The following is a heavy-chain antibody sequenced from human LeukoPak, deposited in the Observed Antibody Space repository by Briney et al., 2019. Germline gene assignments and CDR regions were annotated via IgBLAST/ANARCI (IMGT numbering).Heavy chain of an antibody. CDR3: ARETEDRGPFDY. J-gene: IGHJ4*02. V-gene: IGHV3-23*01. Sequence: GGSLRLSCAASGFTFSNFGMTWVRQAPGKGLEWVSAISGSGDSTYYADSVEGRFTISRDNSKNTLYLQMNSLRAEDTAVYYCARETEDRGPFDYWGQGTLVTVSS. CDR1: GFTFSNFG. CDR2: ISGSGDST. D-gene: IGHD1-14*01.